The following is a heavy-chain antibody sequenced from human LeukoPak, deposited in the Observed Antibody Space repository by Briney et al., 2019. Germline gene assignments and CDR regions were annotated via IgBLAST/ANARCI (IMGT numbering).Heavy chain of an antibody. J-gene: IGHJ4*02. CDR2: ISSNGDST. CDR3: ARTVGGTPSIYYFDY. CDR1: GFTFSSYA. D-gene: IGHD1-26*01. V-gene: IGHV3-64*01. Sequence: GGSLRLSCAASGFTFSSYAMHWVRQAPGKGLEYISAISSNGDSTYYANSVKGRFTISRDNSKNTLYLQMGSLRTEDMAVYYCARTVGGTPSIYYFDYWGQGTLVTESS.